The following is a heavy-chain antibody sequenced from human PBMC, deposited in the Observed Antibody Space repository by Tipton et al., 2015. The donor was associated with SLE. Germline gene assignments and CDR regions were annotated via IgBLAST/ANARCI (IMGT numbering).Heavy chain of an antibody. D-gene: IGHD3-10*01. V-gene: IGHV4-39*07. J-gene: IGHJ4*01. CDR3: ARGAKERITLVRVRPYYFDY. CDR1: GVSIGSTGYF. CDR2: VHDSGTT. Sequence: TLSLTCSVSGVSIGSTGYFWGWIRQSPGKGLVWVGHVHDSGTTYYNPSLESRVTVSIDTSKNQFSLKVTSVTAADTAVYYCARGAKERITLVRVRPYYFDYWGQGSRVTVSS.